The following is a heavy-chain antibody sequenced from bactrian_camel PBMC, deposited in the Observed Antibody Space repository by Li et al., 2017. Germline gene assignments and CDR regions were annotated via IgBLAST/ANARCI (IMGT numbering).Heavy chain of an antibody. CDR2: ITRIHGGT. J-gene: IGHJ4*01. CDR3: AAVTGCSLVPWLRDPGQKSGPIN. D-gene: IGHD3*01. CDR1: GKTNVLNC. Sequence: HVQLVESGGGLVQPGGSLNLSCAAIGKTNVLNCMGWFRQAPGKEREGVAVITRIHGGTAYADSVKGRFIISRDKSKMTWSLQMNNLKSEGTAVYYCAAVTGCSLVPWLRDPGQKSGPINWGQGTQVTVS. V-gene: IGHV3S54*01.